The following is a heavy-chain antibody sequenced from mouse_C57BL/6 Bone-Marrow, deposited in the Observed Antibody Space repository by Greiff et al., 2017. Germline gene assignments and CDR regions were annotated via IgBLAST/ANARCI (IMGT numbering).Heavy chain of an antibody. CDR3: TSTTTYYSNAWFAY. V-gene: IGHV6-3*01. J-gene: IGHJ3*01. CDR1: GFTFSNYW. D-gene: IGHD2-5*01. Sequence: EVQGVESGGGLVQPGGSMKLSCVASGFTFSNYWMNWVRQSPEKGLEWVAQIRLKSDNYATHYAESVKGRFTISRDDSKSSVYLQMNNLRAEDTGIYYCTSTTTYYSNAWFAYWGQGTLVTVSA. CDR2: IRLKSDNYAT.